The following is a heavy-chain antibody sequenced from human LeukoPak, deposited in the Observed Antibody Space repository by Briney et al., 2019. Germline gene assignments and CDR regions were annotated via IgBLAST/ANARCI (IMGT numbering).Heavy chain of an antibody. CDR2: ISSSSSYI. D-gene: IGHD3-22*01. CDR3: ARDYYDSSGDYPPPFDY. V-gene: IGHV3-21*01. J-gene: IGHJ4*02. Sequence: GGSLRLSCAASGFTFSSYSMNWVRQAPGKGLEWVSSISSSSSYIYYADSVKGRFTISRDNAKNSLYLQMNSLRAEDTAVYYCARDYYDSSGDYPPPFDYWGQGTLVTVSS. CDR1: GFTFSSYS.